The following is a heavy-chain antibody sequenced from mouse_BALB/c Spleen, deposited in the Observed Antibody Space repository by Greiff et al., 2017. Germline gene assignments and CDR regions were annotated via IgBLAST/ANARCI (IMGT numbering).Heavy chain of an antibody. CDR2: ISYSGST. CDR3: ARDYYGSSTRGFAY. V-gene: IGHV3-2*02. J-gene: IGHJ3*01. CDR1: GYSITSDYA. Sequence: EVKLMESGPGLVKPSQSLSLTCTVTGYSITSDYAWNWIRQFPGNKLEWMGYISYSGSTSYNPSLKSRISITRDTSKNQFFLQLNSVTTEDTATYYCARDYYGSSTRGFAYWGQGTLVTVSA. D-gene: IGHD1-1*01.